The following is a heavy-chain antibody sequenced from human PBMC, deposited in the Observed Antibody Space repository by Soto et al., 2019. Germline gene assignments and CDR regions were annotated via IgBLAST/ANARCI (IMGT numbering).Heavy chain of an antibody. D-gene: IGHD3-10*01. V-gene: IGHV1-69*13. CDR1: GGTFSSYA. J-gene: IGHJ5*02. CDR2: IIPIFGTA. Sequence: SVKVSCKASGGTFSSYAISWVRQAPGQGLEWMGGIIPIFGTANYAQKFQGRVTITADESTSTAYMELSSLRSEDTAVYYCASGGLNLTRKLPNELLWLDPCGQGTLVTVYS. CDR3: ASGGLNLTRKLPNELLWLDP.